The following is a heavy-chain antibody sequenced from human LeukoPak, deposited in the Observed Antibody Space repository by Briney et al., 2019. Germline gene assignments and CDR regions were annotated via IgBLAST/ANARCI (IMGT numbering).Heavy chain of an antibody. Sequence: GGSLRLSCGASGFTFSSYWMHWVRQAPGKGLVWVSRINTDGSSTNYADSVEGRFTISRDNAKNTLHLQMNSLRAEDTAVYYCARSHTGTYLFDYWGQGTLVTVSS. CDR1: GFTFSSYW. D-gene: IGHD1-26*01. J-gene: IGHJ4*02. V-gene: IGHV3-74*01. CDR3: ARSHTGTYLFDY. CDR2: INTDGSST.